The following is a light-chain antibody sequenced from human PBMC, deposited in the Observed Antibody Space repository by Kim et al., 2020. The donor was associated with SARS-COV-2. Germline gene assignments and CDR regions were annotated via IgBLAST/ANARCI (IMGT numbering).Light chain of an antibody. CDR2: LTS. V-gene: IGKV2-28*01. CDR3: MQALQTPYT. Sequence: EPASISCRSSQSLLYTNGDTYLEWYLQRPGQSPQLLIYLTSHRASGVPDRFSGSGSGTDFTLKISRVETEDVGIYYCMQALQTPYTFGQGTKLEI. J-gene: IGKJ2*01. CDR1: QSLLYTNGDTY.